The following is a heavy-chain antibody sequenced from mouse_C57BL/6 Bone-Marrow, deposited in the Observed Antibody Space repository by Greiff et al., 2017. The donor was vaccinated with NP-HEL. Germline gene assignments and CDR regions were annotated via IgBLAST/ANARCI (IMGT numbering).Heavy chain of an antibody. CDR2: IDPETGGT. J-gene: IGHJ2*01. CDR3: TRGVFFDY. Sequence: QVHVKQSGAELVRPGASVTLSCKASGYTFTDYEMHWVKQTPVHGLEWIGAIDPETGGTAYNQKFKGKAILTADKSSSTAYMELRSLTSEDSAVYYCTRGVFFDYWGQGTTLTVSS. V-gene: IGHV1-15*01. CDR1: GYTFTDYE.